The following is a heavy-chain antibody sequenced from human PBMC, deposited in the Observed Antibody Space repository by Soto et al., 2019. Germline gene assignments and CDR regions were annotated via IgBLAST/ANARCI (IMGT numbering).Heavy chain of an antibody. V-gene: IGHV3-15*01. Sequence: GGSLRLSCAASGFAFSQAYLAWVRQAPGKGLEWVGHIIRTNEGGTTDYAAPVKGRFTISRDDSKNTLYLRLTSLNTEDTAIYYCVNENWYYFKDWGQGSLVTVSS. J-gene: IGHJ4*02. CDR2: IIRTNEGGTT. D-gene: IGHD1-1*01. CDR1: GFAFSQAY. CDR3: VNENWYYFKD.